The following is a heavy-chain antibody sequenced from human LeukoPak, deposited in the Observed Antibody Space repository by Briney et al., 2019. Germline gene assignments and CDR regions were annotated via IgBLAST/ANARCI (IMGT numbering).Heavy chain of an antibody. Sequence: EASVKVSCKASGGTFSSYAISWVRQAPGQGLEWMGWINPNSGGTNYAQKFQGRVTMTRDTSISTAYMELSRLRSDDTAVYYCARVYCSSTSCYKMSYDFDYWGQGTLVTASS. D-gene: IGHD2-2*02. CDR3: ARVYCSSTSCYKMSYDFDY. CDR1: GGTFSSYA. V-gene: IGHV1-2*02. CDR2: INPNSGGT. J-gene: IGHJ4*02.